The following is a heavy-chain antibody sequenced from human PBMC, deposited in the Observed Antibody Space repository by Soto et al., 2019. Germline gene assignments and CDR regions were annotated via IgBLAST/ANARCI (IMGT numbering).Heavy chain of an antibody. CDR1: GGTFSSYA. CDR3: ARRFKYYDILTGFRSDWFDP. J-gene: IGHJ5*02. CDR2: IIPIFGTA. V-gene: IGHV1-69*13. D-gene: IGHD3-9*01. Sequence: EASVKVSCKASGGTFSSYAISWVRQAPGQGLEWMGGIIPIFGTANYAQKFQGRVTITADESTSTAYMELSSLRSEDTAVYYCARRFKYYDILTGFRSDWFDPWGQGTLVTVSS.